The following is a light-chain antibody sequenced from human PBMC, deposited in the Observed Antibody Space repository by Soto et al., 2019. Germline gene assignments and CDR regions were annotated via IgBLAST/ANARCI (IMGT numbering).Light chain of an antibody. J-gene: IGKJ1*01. CDR2: CAS. CDR3: QQYYSTPRT. Sequence: DIVMTQSPDSLAVSLGERATINCKSSQSVLYSSNNKNCLAWYQQKPGQPPKLLIYCASTRESGVPDRFSGSGSGTDFTLTISSLQAEDVAVYYCQQYYSTPRTFGQGTKVEIK. V-gene: IGKV4-1*01. CDR1: QSVLYSSNNKNC.